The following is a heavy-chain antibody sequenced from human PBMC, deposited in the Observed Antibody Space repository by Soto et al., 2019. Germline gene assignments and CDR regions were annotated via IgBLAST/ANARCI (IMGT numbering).Heavy chain of an antibody. V-gene: IGHV3-23*01. CDR1: GATVRSYA. D-gene: IGHD6-13*01. J-gene: IGHJ4*02. CDR2: IRGSGGST. Sequence: SGKASGATVRSYAMRWVRQAPGKGLEWVSAIRGSGGSTYYGDSVKGRFTISRDNYKNTLYLQMTSLRAEYTAVYYCAKIWSSSWPKDYSGQRTLVSASS. CDR3: AKIWSSSWPKDY.